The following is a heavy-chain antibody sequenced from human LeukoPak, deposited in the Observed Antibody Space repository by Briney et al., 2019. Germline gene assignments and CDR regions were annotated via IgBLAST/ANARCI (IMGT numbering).Heavy chain of an antibody. CDR3: AKSREQKTYYYDSSGYSVDY. D-gene: IGHD3-22*01. J-gene: IGHJ4*02. V-gene: IGHV3-23*01. CDR2: ISGSGGST. CDR1: GFTFSSYA. Sequence: PGGSLRLSCAASGFTFSSYAMSWVRQAPGKGLEWVSAISGSGGSTYYADSVKGRFTISRDNSKNTLYLQMNSLRAEDTAVYYCAKSREQKTYYYDSSGYSVDYWGQGTLVTVSS.